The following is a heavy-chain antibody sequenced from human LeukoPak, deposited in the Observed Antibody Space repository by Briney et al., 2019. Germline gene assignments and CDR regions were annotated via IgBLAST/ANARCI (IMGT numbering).Heavy chain of an antibody. Sequence: PSETLSLTCTVSGGSISSSSYYWGWIRQPPGKGLEWIGSIYYSGSTYYNPSLKSRVTISVDTSKNQFSLKLSSVTAADTAVYYCARLPTDLAVPAASSPAMDVWGQGTTVTVSS. CDR1: GGSISSSSYY. V-gene: IGHV4-39*01. J-gene: IGHJ6*02. CDR3: ARLPTDLAVPAASSPAMDV. CDR2: IYYSGST. D-gene: IGHD2-2*01.